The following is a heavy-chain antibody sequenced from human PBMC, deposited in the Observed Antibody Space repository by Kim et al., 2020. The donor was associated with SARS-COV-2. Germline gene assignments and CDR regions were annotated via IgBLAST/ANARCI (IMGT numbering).Heavy chain of an antibody. CDR1: GGSFSGYY. J-gene: IGHJ4*02. CDR3: ARSVAGNDY. Sequence: SETLSLICAVYGGSFSGYYWSWIRQPPGKGLEWIGEINHSGSTNYNPSLKSRVTISEDTSKNQFSLELSSVTAADTAVYYCARSVAGNDYWGQGTLVTVS. CDR2: INHSGST. D-gene: IGHD6-19*01. V-gene: IGHV4-34*01.